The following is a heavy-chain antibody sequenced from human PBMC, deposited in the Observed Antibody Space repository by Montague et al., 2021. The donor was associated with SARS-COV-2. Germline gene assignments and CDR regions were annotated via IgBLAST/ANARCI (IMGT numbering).Heavy chain of an antibody. CDR3: ARLGDGVVPSPILGVGPYYSSYYMDV. V-gene: IGHV4-34*01. D-gene: IGHD3-10*01. CDR2: IHHGGST. Sequence: SETLSLTCAVHGGSFSTYSWNWIRQPPGRGLEWIEEIHHGGSTNYNPSLKSRVTISADTSKNQFSLKLTSVAAADTAVYYGARLGDGVVPSPILGVGPYYSSYYMDVWGKGTTVTVSS. J-gene: IGHJ6*03. CDR1: GGSFSTYS.